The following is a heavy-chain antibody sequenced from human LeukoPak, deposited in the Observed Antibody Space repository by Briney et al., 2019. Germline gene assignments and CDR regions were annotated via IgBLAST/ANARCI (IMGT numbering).Heavy chain of an antibody. V-gene: IGHV4-39*01. CDR2: IYYSGRT. CDR3: ARRRYYDGSGYLE. J-gene: IGHJ1*01. Sequence: PSETLSLTCSVSGDSVSRSDSYWDWIRQPPGKGLEWIGTIYYSGRTYYSPSLKSRLTMSVDPSNNQFSLNLRSVTAADTAVYYCARRRYYDGSGYLEWGQGTLLGVSS. D-gene: IGHD3-22*01. CDR1: GDSVSRSDSY.